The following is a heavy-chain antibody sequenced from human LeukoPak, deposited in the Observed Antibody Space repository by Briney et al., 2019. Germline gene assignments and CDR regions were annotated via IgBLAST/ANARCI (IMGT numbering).Heavy chain of an antibody. Sequence: GRSLRLSCTGSGFTFREYGMSWVRQAPGKGLEWVGFIRAKAYSGATEYAASVRGRFTISRDDSKSIAYLQMNGLKTEDTAVYYYTRDGLGSGYYHVVLDYWGQGALVTVSS. V-gene: IGHV3-49*04. D-gene: IGHD3-22*01. J-gene: IGHJ4*02. CDR3: TRDGLGSGYYHVVLDY. CDR2: IRAKAYSGAT. CDR1: GFTFREYG.